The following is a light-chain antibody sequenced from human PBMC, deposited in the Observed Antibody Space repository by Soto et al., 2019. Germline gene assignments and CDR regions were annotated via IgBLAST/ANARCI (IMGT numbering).Light chain of an antibody. CDR1: QSISSY. V-gene: IGKV3-11*01. CDR2: DAS. J-gene: IGKJ3*01. Sequence: EIVLTQSPATLSLSPGERATLSCRASQSISSYLAWYQQKPGQTPRLLIYDASNRATGIPARFSGSGSGTDFTLTISSLAPEYFAVYYCQQRTNWPVTFGPGTKVDVK. CDR3: QQRTNWPVT.